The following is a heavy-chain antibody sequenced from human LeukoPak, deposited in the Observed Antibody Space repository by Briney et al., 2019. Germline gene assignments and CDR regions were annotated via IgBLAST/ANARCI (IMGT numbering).Heavy chain of an antibody. V-gene: IGHV3-23*01. CDR2: ISGSGGST. CDR3: TSDDPVNRS. Sequence: GGSLRLSCAASGFTFSSYAMGWVRQAPGKGLEWVSAISGSGGSTDYAAPLKGRFTISRDDSKNTLFLQVNTLKTEDTAMYYCTSDDPVNRSWGQGTLVTVSS. J-gene: IGHJ4*02. D-gene: IGHD1-1*01. CDR1: GFTFSSYA.